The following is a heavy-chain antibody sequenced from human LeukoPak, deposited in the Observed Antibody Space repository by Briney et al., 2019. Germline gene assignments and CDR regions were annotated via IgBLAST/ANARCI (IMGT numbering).Heavy chain of an antibody. J-gene: IGHJ4*02. CDR1: GFTFSSYD. CDR2: IGTAGDP. D-gene: IGHD3-22*01. Sequence: GGSLRLSCAASGFTFSSYDMHWVRQATGKGLEWVSAIGTAGDPYYPGSVKGRFTISRENAKNSLYLQMNSLRAGDTAVYYCARGSTVGDSSGYYYDYWGQGTLDTVSS. CDR3: ARGSTVGDSSGYYYDY. V-gene: IGHV3-13*05.